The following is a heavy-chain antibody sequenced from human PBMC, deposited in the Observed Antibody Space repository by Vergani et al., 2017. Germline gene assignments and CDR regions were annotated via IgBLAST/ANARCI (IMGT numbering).Heavy chain of an antibody. J-gene: IGHJ4*02. V-gene: IGHV1-69*11. CDR2: IIPSLATT. Sequence: QVQLVQSGAEVKKPGSSVKVSCKASGGTFSSYALNWVRQAPGQGLEWMGSIIPSLATTTYEQKFQGRVTITADESTSTAYMELSSLKSEDTAVFYCARATCSGGSCYRGFEYWGQGSLITVSS. D-gene: IGHD2-15*01. CDR1: GGTFSSYA. CDR3: ARATCSGGSCYRGFEY.